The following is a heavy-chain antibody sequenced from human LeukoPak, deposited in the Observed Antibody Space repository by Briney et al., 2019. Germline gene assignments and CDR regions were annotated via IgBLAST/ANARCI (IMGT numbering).Heavy chain of an antibody. CDR2: ISAYNGNT. CDR3: AREWETMIPFDP. D-gene: IGHD3-22*01. Sequence: ASVKVSCKASGYTFTSYGISWVRQAPGQGLEWMGWISAYNGNTNYAQKPQGRVTMTTDTSTSTAYMELRSLRSDDTAVYYCAREWETMIPFDPWGQGTLVTVSS. V-gene: IGHV1-18*01. CDR1: GYTFTSYG. J-gene: IGHJ5*02.